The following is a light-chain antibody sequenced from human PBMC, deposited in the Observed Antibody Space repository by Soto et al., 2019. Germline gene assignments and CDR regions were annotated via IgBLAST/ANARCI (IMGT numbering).Light chain of an antibody. J-gene: IGLJ2*01. CDR1: SSDVGGYNY. Sequence: QSALTQPPSASGSPGQSVTISCTGTSSDVGGYNYVSWYQQHPDKAPKLMIYEVSKRPSGVPDRFSGSKSGNTASLTVSGLQTEDEADYYCSSYAGSNMVFVGGTKLTVL. V-gene: IGLV2-8*01. CDR3: SSYAGSNMV. CDR2: EVS.